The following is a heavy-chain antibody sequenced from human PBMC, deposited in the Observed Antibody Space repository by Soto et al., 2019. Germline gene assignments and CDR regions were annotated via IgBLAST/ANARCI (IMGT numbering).Heavy chain of an antibody. Sequence: SETLSLTCTVSGASISGFYWSWIRKSAGKGLEWIGRIYATGTTDYNPSLKSRVMMSVDTSKKQFSLKLRSVTAADTAVYYCVRDRTKTLRDWFDPWGQGISVTVSS. J-gene: IGHJ5*02. D-gene: IGHD1-1*01. CDR1: GASISGFY. V-gene: IGHV4-4*07. CDR2: IYATGTT. CDR3: VRDRTKTLRDWFDP.